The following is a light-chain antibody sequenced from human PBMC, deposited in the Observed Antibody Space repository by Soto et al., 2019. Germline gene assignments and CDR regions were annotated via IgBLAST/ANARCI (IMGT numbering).Light chain of an antibody. V-gene: IGKV3-20*01. CDR2: DAS. CDR3: QQYGTSTGT. J-gene: IGKJ1*01. CDR1: QSVSSNY. Sequence: EIVLTQSPGTLSLSPGERATLSCRASQSVSSNYLAWYQQKPGQPPRLLIYDASSRAPSTPDRFSGSGSGTDFALTSSRLEPEDFAVYYCQQYGTSTGTFGQGTKVEIK.